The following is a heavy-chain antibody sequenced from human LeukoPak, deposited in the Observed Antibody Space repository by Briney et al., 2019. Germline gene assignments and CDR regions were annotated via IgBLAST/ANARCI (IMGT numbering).Heavy chain of an antibody. V-gene: IGHV1-2*02. CDR1: GYTFTGYY. CDR2: INPNSGGT. J-gene: IGHJ3*02. D-gene: IGHD3-22*01. CDR3: ARAGAITMIVVVRAFDI. Sequence: GASVKVSCKASGYTFTGYYMHWVRQAPGQGLEWMGWINPNSGGTNYAQKFQGRVTMTRDTSISTAYMELSRLRFDDTAVYYCARAGAITMIVVVRAFDIWGQGTMVTVSS.